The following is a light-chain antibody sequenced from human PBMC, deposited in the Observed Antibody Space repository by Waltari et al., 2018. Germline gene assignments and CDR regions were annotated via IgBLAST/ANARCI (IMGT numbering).Light chain of an antibody. V-gene: IGKV3-11*01. CDR1: QSVRSY. CDR3: QQRYSWPLT. CDR2: VAS. J-gene: IGKJ4*01. Sequence: EIVLTQSPATLSLSPGERATLSCRASQSVRSYLAWYQQKPGQAPRLLISVASKRATGIPARFSGSGSGTDFTLTISSLEPEDFAVYYCQQRYSWPLTFGGGTKVEIK.